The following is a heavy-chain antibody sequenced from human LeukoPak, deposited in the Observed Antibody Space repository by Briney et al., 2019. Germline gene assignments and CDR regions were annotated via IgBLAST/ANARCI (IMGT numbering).Heavy chain of an antibody. CDR1: GFSFSTYA. CDR2: ISGGGDTA. J-gene: IGHJ4*02. D-gene: IGHD2-2*01. V-gene: IGHV3-23*01. Sequence: GGSLRLSCAASGFSFSTYAMAWVCQAPGKGLELVAGISGGGDTAYYADSVKGRFTISKDNAKNTVYLQMNNLRAEDTAVYYCVSFYETYWGRGTLVTVSS. CDR3: VSFYETY.